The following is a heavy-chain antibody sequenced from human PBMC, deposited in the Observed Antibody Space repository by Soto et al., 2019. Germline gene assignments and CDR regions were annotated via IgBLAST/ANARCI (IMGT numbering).Heavy chain of an antibody. J-gene: IGHJ6*02. V-gene: IGHV1-69*01. D-gene: IGHD2-15*01. CDR3: ARRVCSGGSCYSYYYYYGMDV. CDR2: IIPIFGTA. CDR1: GGTFSSYA. Sequence: QVQLVQSGAEVKKPGSSVKVSCKASGGTFSSYAISWVRQAPGQGLEWMGGIIPIFGTANYAQKFQGRVTITADESTGTAYMELSSLRSEDTAVYYCARRVCSGGSCYSYYYYYGMDVWGQGTTVTVSS.